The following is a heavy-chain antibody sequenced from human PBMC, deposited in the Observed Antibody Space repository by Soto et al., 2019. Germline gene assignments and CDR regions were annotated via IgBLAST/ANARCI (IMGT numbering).Heavy chain of an antibody. Sequence: GGSLRLSCAASGFTFSSYAMSWVRQAPGKGLEWVSTISGSGGSTHDADSVKGRFTISRDNSKNTLYLQMNSLRAEDTAVYYCAKDRGSGSTSWYNGWFDPWGQGTLVTVSS. D-gene: IGHD2-2*02. V-gene: IGHV3-23*01. J-gene: IGHJ5*02. CDR1: GFTFSSYA. CDR2: ISGSGGST. CDR3: AKDRGSGSTSWYNGWFDP.